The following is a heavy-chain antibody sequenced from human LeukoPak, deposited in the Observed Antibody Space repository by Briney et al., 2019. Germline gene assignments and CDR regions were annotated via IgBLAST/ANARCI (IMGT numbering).Heavy chain of an antibody. CDR3: TTVYYYDSSGYYYGDY. CDR1: GFTFSNAW. J-gene: IGHJ4*02. Sequence: GGSLRLPCAASGFTFSNAWMGWVRQAPGKGLEWLGRIKSKTDDGTTDYAAPVKGRFTISRDDSKNTLYLQMNSLKTEDTAVYYCTTVYYYDSSGYYYGDYWGQGTLVTVSS. CDR2: IKSKTDDGTT. D-gene: IGHD3-22*01. V-gene: IGHV3-15*01.